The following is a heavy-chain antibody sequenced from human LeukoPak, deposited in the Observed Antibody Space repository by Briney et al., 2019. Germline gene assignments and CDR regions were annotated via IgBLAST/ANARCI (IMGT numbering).Heavy chain of an antibody. CDR2: IYPGDSDT. Sequence: KRGESLKISCKGSGYRFTSDWIGWVRQMPGKGLEWMGIIYPGDSDTGYSPSFQGQVTISADKSVNTAYLQWSSLKASDTAMYYCARLSGRVVCSAGSCYIDSWGQGTLVTVSS. CDR3: ARLSGRVVCSAGSCYIDS. CDR1: GYRFTSDW. V-gene: IGHV5-51*01. D-gene: IGHD2-15*01. J-gene: IGHJ4*02.